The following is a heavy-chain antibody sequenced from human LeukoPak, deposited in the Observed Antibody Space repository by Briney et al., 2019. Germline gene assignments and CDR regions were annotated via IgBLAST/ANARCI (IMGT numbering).Heavy chain of an antibody. CDR1: GGSVSSGSYY. V-gene: IGHV4-61*01. Sequence: PSETLSLTCTVSGGSVSSGSYYWSWIRQPPGKGLEWIGYIYYSGSTNYNPSLKSRVTISVDTSKNQFSLKLSSVTAADTAVYYCAIGSRFDYWGQGTLVTVSS. J-gene: IGHJ4*02. CDR3: AIGSRFDY. D-gene: IGHD5-12*01. CDR2: IYYSGST.